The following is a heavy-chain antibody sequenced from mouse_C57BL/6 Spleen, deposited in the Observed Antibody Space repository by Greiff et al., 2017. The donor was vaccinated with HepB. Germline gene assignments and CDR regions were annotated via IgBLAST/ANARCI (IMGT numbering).Heavy chain of an antibody. J-gene: IGHJ4*01. CDR3: ARYPPYYGNYGYAMDY. CDR1: GYTFTSYW. Sequence: QVQLQQPGAELVKPGASVKMSCKASGYTFTSYWITWVKQRPGQGLEWIGDIYPGSGSTNYNEKFKSKATLTVDTSSSTAYMQLSSLTSEDSAVYYCARYPPYYGNYGYAMDYWGQGTSVTVSS. D-gene: IGHD2-10*01. V-gene: IGHV1-55*01. CDR2: IYPGSGST.